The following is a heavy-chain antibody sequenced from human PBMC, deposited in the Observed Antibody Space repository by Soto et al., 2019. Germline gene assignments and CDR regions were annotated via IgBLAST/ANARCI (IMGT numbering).Heavy chain of an antibody. CDR3: ARVREGRSSSWRYYYGMDV. V-gene: IGHV3-48*02. D-gene: IGHD6-13*01. Sequence: PGGSLRLSCAASGFTFSSYSMNWVRQAPGKGLEWVSYISSGSTIYYADSVKGRFTISRDNAKNSLYLQMNSLRDEDTAVYYCARVREGRSSSWRYYYGMDVWGQGTTVTVSS. J-gene: IGHJ6*02. CDR1: GFTFSSYS. CDR2: ISSGSTI.